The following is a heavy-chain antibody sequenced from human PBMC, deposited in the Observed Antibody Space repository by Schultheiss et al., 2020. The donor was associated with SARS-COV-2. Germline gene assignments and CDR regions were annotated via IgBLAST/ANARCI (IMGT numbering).Heavy chain of an antibody. V-gene: IGHV4-34*01. CDR1: GGSLSTYY. CDR3: ARGGSTWETDVAPGLLVI. Sequence: SETLSLTCAVSGGSLSTYYWSWIRQPPGKGLEWIGEINHSGSTNYNPSLKSRVTISVDTSKNQFSLKLSSVTAADTAVYYCARGGSTWETDVAPGLLVIWGQGKMVTVSS. D-gene: IGHD2/OR15-2a*01. CDR2: INHSGST. J-gene: IGHJ3*02.